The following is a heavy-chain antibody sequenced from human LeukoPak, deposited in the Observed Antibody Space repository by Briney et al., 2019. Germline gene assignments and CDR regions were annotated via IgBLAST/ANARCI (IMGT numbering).Heavy chain of an antibody. CDR3: AKATYYYDFSGYQYYFDY. J-gene: IGHJ4*02. Sequence: GGSLRLSCAASGFTFSSYAMSWVRQAPGKGLEGVSSISGSGGSTYYADSVKGRFTISRDNSKNTLYLQMNSLRAEDTAVYYCAKATYYYDFSGYQYYFDYWGQGTLVTVSS. V-gene: IGHV3-23*01. CDR2: ISGSGGST. D-gene: IGHD3-22*01. CDR1: GFTFSSYA.